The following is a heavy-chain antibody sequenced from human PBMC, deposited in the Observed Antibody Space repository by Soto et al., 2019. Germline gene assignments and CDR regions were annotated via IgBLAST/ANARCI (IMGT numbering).Heavy chain of an antibody. CDR3: ARVFGVVTQVYRGNWFDP. D-gene: IGHD3-3*01. CDR2: INPNSGGT. CDR1: GYTFTGYY. V-gene: IGHV1-2*04. Sequence: ASVKVSCKASGYTFTGYYMHWVRQAPGQGLEWMGWINPNSGGTNYAQKFQGWVTMTRDTSISTAYMELSRLRSDDTAVYYCARVFGVVTQVYRGNWFDPWGQGTLVTVPQ. J-gene: IGHJ5*02.